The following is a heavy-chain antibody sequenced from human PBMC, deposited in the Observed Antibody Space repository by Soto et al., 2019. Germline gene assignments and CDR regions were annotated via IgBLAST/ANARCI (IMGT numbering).Heavy chain of an antibody. CDR2: IYWNDDK. D-gene: IGHD2-21*01. J-gene: IGHJ6*02. V-gene: IGHV2-5*01. CDR3: AHSRSSRAIPFTPRYYGMDV. Sequence: SGPTLVNPTQTLTLTCTFSGFSLSTSGVGVGWIRQPPGKALEWLALIYWNDDKRYSPSLKSRLTITKDTSKNQVVLTMTNMDPVDTATYYCAHSRSSRAIPFTPRYYGMDVWGQGTTVTVSS. CDR1: GFSLSTSGVG.